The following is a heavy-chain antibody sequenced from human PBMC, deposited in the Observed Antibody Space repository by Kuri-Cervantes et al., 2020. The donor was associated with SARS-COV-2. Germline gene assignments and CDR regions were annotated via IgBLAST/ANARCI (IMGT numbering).Heavy chain of an antibody. J-gene: IGHJ4*02. CDR1: GFSFSSYS. Sequence: GGSLRLSCAASGFSFSSYSMNWVRQAPGKGLEWVAVISYDGSNKYYADSVKGRFTISRDNSKNTLYLQMNSLRAEDTAVYYCAREASSGWYGLSQYYFDYWGQGTLVTVSS. CDR3: AREASSGWYGLSQYYFDY. CDR2: ISYDGSNK. V-gene: IGHV3-30*03. D-gene: IGHD6-19*01.